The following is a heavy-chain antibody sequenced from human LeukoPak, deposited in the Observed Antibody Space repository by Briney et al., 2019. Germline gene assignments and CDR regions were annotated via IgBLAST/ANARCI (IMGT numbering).Heavy chain of an antibody. V-gene: IGHV4-39*07. CDR1: GGSISSSSYY. D-gene: IGHD2-2*02. CDR3: ARDSFGPAALRNPNWFDP. CDR2: IYYSGST. Sequence: SETLSLTCTVSGGSISSSSYYWGWIRQPPGKGLEWIGSIYYSGSTYYNPSLKSRVTISVDTSKNQFSLKLSSVTAADTAVYYCARDSFGPAALRNPNWFDPWGQGTLVTVSS. J-gene: IGHJ5*02.